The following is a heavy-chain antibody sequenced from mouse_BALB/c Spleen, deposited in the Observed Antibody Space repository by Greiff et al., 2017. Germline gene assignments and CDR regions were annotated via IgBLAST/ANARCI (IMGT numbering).Heavy chain of an antibody. Sequence: VQLQQSGAELVKPGASVKLSCTASGFNFKDTYMHWVKQRPEQGLEWIGRIDPANGNTKYDPKFQGKATITADTSSNTAYLQLSSLTSEDTAFYYCASYDYDPWFAYWGQGTLVTVSA. CDR3: ASYDYDPWFAY. D-gene: IGHD2-4*01. CDR1: GFNFKDTY. J-gene: IGHJ3*01. CDR2: IDPANGNT. V-gene: IGHV14-3*02.